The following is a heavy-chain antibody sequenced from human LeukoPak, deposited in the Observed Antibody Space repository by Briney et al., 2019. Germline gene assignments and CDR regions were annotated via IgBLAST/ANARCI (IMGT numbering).Heavy chain of an antibody. Sequence: SETLSLTCTVAGDSITSSGVYWGWVRQPPGKGLEWVGCAYYGGDTYSNQSLKSRITISFDTSKNQFSLSLSSVTAADTALYFCAGLFSSGWPYFYGLGAWGQGTTVTVSS. CDR1: GDSITSSGVY. J-gene: IGHJ6*02. D-gene: IGHD6-19*01. CDR3: AGLFSSGWPYFYGLGA. V-gene: IGHV4-39*01. CDR2: AYYGGDT.